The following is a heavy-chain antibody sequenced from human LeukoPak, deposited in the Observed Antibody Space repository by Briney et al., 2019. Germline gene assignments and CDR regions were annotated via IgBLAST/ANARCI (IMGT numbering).Heavy chain of an antibody. CDR3: VKGHSGETN. D-gene: IGHD6-25*01. CDR2: ISSNGDST. J-gene: IGHJ4*02. Sequence: GGSLRLSCAASGFTFSSYGMHWVRQAPGKGLEYVSAISSNGDSTYYANSERGRFTISRDNSKNTLYLQMGSLRAEDMAVYYCVKGHSGETNWGQGTLVTVSS. CDR1: GFTFSSYG. V-gene: IGHV3-64*01.